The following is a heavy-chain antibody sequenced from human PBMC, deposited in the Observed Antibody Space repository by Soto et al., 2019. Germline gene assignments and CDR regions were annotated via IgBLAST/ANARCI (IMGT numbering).Heavy chain of an antibody. V-gene: IGHV4-31*03. D-gene: IGHD3-22*01. J-gene: IGHJ3*01. CDR2: IYYSGST. Sequence: SETLSLTCTVSGGSISSGGYYWSWIRQHPGKGLEWIGYIYYSGSTYYNPSLKSRVTISVDTSKNQFSLKLSSVTAADTAVYYCARVDLGITMTLGAFDVWGHGTMVTVSS. CDR1: GGSISSGGYY. CDR3: ARVDLGITMTLGAFDV.